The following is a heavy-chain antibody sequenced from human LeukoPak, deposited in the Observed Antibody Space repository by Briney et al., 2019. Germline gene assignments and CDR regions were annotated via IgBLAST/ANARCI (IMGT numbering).Heavy chain of an antibody. CDR2: ISGSGGST. V-gene: IGHV3-23*01. D-gene: IGHD6-19*01. CDR1: GFTFSSYA. J-gene: IGHJ5*02. CDR3: AKAYSSGWSPRCQGFDP. Sequence: GGSLRLSCAASGFTFSSYAMSWVRQAPGKGLEWVSAISGSGGSTYYADSVKGRFTISRDNSKNTLYLQMNSLRAEDTAVYYCAKAYSSGWSPRCQGFDPWGQGTLVTVSS.